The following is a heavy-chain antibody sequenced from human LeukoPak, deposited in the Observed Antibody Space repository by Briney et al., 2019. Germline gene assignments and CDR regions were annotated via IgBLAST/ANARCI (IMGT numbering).Heavy chain of an antibody. CDR1: GFTFSSYA. CDR2: ISGSGGST. CDR3: AKGTLDIVVVPAAPQVYYFDY. D-gene: IGHD2-2*01. J-gene: IGHJ4*02. V-gene: IGHV3-23*01. Sequence: GGSLRLSCAASGFTFSSYAMGWVRQAPGEGLGWVSAISGSGGSTYYADSVKGRFTISRDNSKNTLYLQMNSLRAEDTAVYYCAKGTLDIVVVPAAPQVYYFDYWGQGTLVTVSS.